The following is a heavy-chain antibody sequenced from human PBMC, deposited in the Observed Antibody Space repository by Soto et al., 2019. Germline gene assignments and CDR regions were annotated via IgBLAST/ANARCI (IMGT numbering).Heavy chain of an antibody. J-gene: IGHJ4*02. V-gene: IGHV3-33*01. Sequence: GGSLRLSCVGSGFTLNNYGVHWVRQAPGKGLEWVGLIWYDGLRQTYADSVRGRFTISRDSSTNTIYLQMNSLRAEDTANYFCVRESTPPFFDSWGQGTPVTVSS. CDR1: GFTLNNYG. CDR3: VRESTPPFFDS. CDR2: IWYDGLRQ. D-gene: IGHD2-15*01.